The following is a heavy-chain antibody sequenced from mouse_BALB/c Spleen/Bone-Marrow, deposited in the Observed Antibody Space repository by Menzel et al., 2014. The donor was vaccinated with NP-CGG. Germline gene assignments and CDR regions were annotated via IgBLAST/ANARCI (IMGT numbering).Heavy chain of an antibody. Sequence: VKLMESGPGLVAPSQSLSITCTVSGFSLTSYGVHWVRQPPGKGLEWLGVIWAGGSTNYNSALMSRLSISKDNSKSQVFLKMNSLQTDDTAMYYCASMITTAWFAYWGQGTLDTVSA. CDR3: ASMITTAWFAY. J-gene: IGHJ3*01. CDR2: IWAGGST. V-gene: IGHV2-9*02. D-gene: IGHD2-4*01. CDR1: GFSLTSYG.